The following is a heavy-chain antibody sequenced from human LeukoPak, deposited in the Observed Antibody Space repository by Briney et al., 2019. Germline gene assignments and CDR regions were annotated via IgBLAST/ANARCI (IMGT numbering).Heavy chain of an antibody. CDR1: GFTFSNYA. CDR2: IRYDGSSA. D-gene: IGHD3-9*01. Sequence: GGSLRLSCAASGFTFSNYAMHWVRQAPGKGLEWVAYIRYDGSSAYYADFVKGRFTISRDNSKNTLYLQMNSLRAEDTAVYYCARGVDILTGYYNYWGQGTLVTVSS. J-gene: IGHJ4*02. V-gene: IGHV3-30*02. CDR3: ARGVDILTGYYNY.